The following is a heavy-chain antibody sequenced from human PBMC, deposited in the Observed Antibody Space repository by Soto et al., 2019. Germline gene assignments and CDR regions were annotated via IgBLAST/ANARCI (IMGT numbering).Heavy chain of an antibody. Sequence: NPGGSLRLSCVGSGFTFSDYYMSWVRQAPGKGLEWLSYSSNSGTYTKYAGSVKGRFSISRDNAKNSLHLQINSLRGEDTAVYYCARSGDNYNVLDYWGQGTPVTVSS. V-gene: IGHV3-11*06. CDR1: GFTFSDYY. J-gene: IGHJ4*02. D-gene: IGHD3-10*02. CDR2: SSNSGTYT. CDR3: ARSGDNYNVLDY.